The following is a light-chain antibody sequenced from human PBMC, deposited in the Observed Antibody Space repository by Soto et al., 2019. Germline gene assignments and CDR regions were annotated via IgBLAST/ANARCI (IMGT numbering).Light chain of an antibody. J-gene: IGKJ1*01. CDR2: AAS. CDR1: ESVSTN. V-gene: IGKV3-15*01. Sequence: EIEMTQSPATLSLAPGERVTLSCRASESVSTNLAWYQQKAGQAPRLLIYAASTRATGIPARFSGSGSGTEFTLTISSLQSEDFAVYYCQQYGSSGTFGQGTKVEIK. CDR3: QQYGSSGT.